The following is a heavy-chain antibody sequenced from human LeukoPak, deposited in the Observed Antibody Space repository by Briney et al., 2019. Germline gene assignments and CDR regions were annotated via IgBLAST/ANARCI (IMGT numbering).Heavy chain of an antibody. J-gene: IGHJ4*02. D-gene: IGHD5-18*01. V-gene: IGHV3-23*01. CDR1: GFTFSSYA. CDR2: ISGSGGGT. Sequence: PGGSLRLSCAASGFTFSSYAMSWVRQAPAKGLEWVSTISGSGGGTYYADSVKGRFTISRDNSKNTLYLQMNSLRAEDTAVYYCAKVPDSYGYVDYWGQGTLVTVSS. CDR3: AKVPDSYGYVDY.